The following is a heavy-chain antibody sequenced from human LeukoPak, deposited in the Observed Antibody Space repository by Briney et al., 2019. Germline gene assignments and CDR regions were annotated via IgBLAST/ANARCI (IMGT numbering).Heavy chain of an antibody. J-gene: IGHJ4*02. CDR1: GFTFSSYG. CDR2: IRYDGSNK. CDR3: AKDAEHSSGWYGSDFDY. Sequence: GGSLRLSCAASGFTFSSYGMHWIRQAPGKGLVWVAFIRYDGSNKYYADSVKGRFTISRDNSKNTLYLQMNSLRAEDTAVYYCAKDAEHSSGWYGSDFDYWGQGTLVTVSS. V-gene: IGHV3-30*02. D-gene: IGHD6-19*01.